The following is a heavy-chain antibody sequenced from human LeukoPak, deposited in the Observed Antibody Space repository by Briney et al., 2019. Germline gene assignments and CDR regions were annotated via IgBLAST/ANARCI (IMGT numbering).Heavy chain of an antibody. V-gene: IGHV1-2*02. CDR2: INPNSGGT. CDR1: GYNFTNYD. CDR3: ARAAAGFDY. Sequence: ASVKVSCKASGYNFTNYDINWVRQAPGQGLEWMGWINPNSGGTNYAQKFQGRVTMTRDTSISTAYMELSRLRSDDTAVYYCARAAAGFDYWGQGTLVTVSS. J-gene: IGHJ4*02. D-gene: IGHD6-13*01.